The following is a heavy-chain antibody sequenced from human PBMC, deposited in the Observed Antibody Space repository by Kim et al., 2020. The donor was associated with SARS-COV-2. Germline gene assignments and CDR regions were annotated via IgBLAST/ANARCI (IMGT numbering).Heavy chain of an antibody. D-gene: IGHD5-12*01. J-gene: IGHJ4*02. CDR3: ARGGGGYVAYFDY. Sequence: SPSPKSPVTITVDTSKNQFSRKRSSVTAADTAVYYCARGGGGYVAYFDYWGQGTLVTVSS. V-gene: IGHV4-31*01.